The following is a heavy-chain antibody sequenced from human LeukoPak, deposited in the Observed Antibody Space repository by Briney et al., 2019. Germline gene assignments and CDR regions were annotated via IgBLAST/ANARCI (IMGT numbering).Heavy chain of an antibody. Sequence: PSETLSLTCTVSGGSVSSRSYCWSWIRQPPGKGLEWIGYIYYSGSTYYNPSLKSRLTISVDTSKNQFSLKLSSVTAADTAVYYCARAPFIPAAIDYWGQGTLVTVSS. CDR1: GGSVSSRSYC. J-gene: IGHJ4*02. V-gene: IGHV4-31*03. D-gene: IGHD2-2*01. CDR3: ARAPFIPAAIDY. CDR2: IYYSGST.